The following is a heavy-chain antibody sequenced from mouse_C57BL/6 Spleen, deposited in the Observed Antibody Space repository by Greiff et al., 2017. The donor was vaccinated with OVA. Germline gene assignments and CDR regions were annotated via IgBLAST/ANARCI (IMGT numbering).Heavy chain of an antibody. D-gene: IGHD1-1*01. J-gene: IGHJ1*03. Sequence: VKLVESGPGLVAPSQSLSITCTVSGFSLTSYGVHWVRQPPGKGLEWLVVIWSDGSTTYNSALKSRLSISKDNSKSQVFLTMNSLQTDDTAMYYCARHYYGSSYWYFDVWGTGTTVTVSS. CDR3: ARHYYGSSYWYFDV. CDR2: IWSDGST. CDR1: GFSLTSYG. V-gene: IGHV2-6-1*01.